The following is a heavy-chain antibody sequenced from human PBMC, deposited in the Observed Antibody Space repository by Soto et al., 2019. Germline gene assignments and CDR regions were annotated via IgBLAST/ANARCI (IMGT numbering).Heavy chain of an antibody. D-gene: IGHD3-3*01. J-gene: IGHJ6*02. CDR3: AGARYYFGSGYHYGMDV. CDR2: ISAYNGNT. Sequence: ASVKLACKASGYTFTSYGISWVRQAPGQGLEWMGWISAYNGNTNYAQKLQGRVTMTTDTSTSTAYMELRSLRSDDTAVYYCAGARYYFGSGYHYGMDVCGQGTTVIVS. V-gene: IGHV1-18*04. CDR1: GYTFTSYG.